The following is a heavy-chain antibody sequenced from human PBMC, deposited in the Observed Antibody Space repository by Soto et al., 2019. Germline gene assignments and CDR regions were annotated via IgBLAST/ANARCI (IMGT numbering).Heavy chain of an antibody. CDR3: AKDGASSSWYSNWFDP. V-gene: IGHV3-23*01. J-gene: IGHJ5*02. D-gene: IGHD6-13*01. CDR1: GFTFSSYA. Sequence: EVQLLESGGGLVQPGGSLRLSCAASGFTFSSYAMSWVRQAPGKGLEWVSAISGSGGSTYYADSVKGRFTISRDNSKNTLYLQMNSVRAEDTAVYYCAKDGASSSWYSNWFDPWGQGTLVTVSS. CDR2: ISGSGGST.